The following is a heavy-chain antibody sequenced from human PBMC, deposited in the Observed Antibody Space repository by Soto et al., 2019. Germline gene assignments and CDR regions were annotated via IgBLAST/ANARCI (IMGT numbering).Heavy chain of an antibody. CDR3: EKSEGRDGYRFDY. CDR2: IIPMFGTP. Sequence: GASVKVSCKASGVTFNRQDMRWVRQAPGQGLEWMGGIIPMFGTPHYAEKFQDRVTITADESTGTAYLELSSLTSEDTAVYYCEKSEGRDGYRFDYWGPGTLVTVSS. D-gene: IGHD5-12*01. CDR1: GVTFNRQD. J-gene: IGHJ4*02. V-gene: IGHV1-69*13.